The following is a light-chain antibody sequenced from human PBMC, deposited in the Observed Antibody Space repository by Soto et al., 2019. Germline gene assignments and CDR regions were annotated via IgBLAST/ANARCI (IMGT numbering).Light chain of an antibody. J-gene: IGKJ2*01. V-gene: IGKV4-1*01. CDR1: QSVLYSSNNKNY. Sequence: DIVMTQYPDSLAVSLGERATINCKSSQSVLYSSNNKNYLAWYQQKPGQPPKLLIYWASTRESGVPDRFSGSGSGTDFTLTISSLQAEDVAVYYCQQYYDNPPYTSCQGTKLEIK. CDR2: WAS. CDR3: QQYYDNPPYT.